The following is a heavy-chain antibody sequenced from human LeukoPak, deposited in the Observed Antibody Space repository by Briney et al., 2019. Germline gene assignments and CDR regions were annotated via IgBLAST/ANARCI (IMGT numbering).Heavy chain of an antibody. CDR1: GGSISSGSYY. CDR2: IYTSGST. J-gene: IGHJ4*02. CDR3: ARGRIAAG. V-gene: IGHV4-61*02. Sequence: PSETLSLTCTVSGGSISSGSYYWRWIRQPAGKGLEWIGRIYTSGSTNYNPSLKSRVTISVDTSKNQFSLKLSSVTAADTAVYYCARGRIAAGWGQGTLVTVSS. D-gene: IGHD6-13*01.